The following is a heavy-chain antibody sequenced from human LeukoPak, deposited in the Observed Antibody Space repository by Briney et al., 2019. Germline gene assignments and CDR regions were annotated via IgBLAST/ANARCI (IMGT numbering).Heavy chain of an antibody. CDR2: INHSGTT. V-gene: IGHV4-34*01. CDR3: ARGRIVLDY. D-gene: IGHD3-16*02. J-gene: IGHJ4*02. CDR1: NGSFSDHY. Sequence: SETLSLTYAVHNGSFSDHYWSWIRQPPGKGLEWIGEINHSGTTNYNPSRKSRVTISADTSKNQFSLKVTSMTAADTAVYYCARGRIVLDYWGQGTLVTVSS.